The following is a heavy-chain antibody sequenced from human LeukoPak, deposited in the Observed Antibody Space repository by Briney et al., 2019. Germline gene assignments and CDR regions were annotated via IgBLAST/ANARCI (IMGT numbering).Heavy chain of an antibody. D-gene: IGHD3-10*01. CDR2: INSDGSST. CDR1: GFTFSSYW. J-gene: IGHJ3*02. V-gene: IGHV3-74*01. CDR3: AREGYYGSGERAFDI. Sequence: GGSLRLSCAASGFTFSSYWMHWVRQAPGKGLVWVSRINSDGSSTSYADSVKGRFTISRDNAKNTLYLQMNSLRAEDTAVYYCAREGYYGSGERAFDIWGQGTMVTVSS.